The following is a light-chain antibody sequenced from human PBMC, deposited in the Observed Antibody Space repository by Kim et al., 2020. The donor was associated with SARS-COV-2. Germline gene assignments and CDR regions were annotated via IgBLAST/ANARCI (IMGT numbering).Light chain of an antibody. V-gene: IGLV3-21*04. CDR1: NLATKA. J-gene: IGLJ3*02. CDR3: QVWDSSSDHLV. Sequence: PGKTATMTCAADNLATKAVHWYQQKPGQAPVVVIHYETDRPSGIPERFSGANSGNTANLTISRVEAGDEADYYCQVWDSSSDHLVFGGGTQLTVL. CDR2: YET.